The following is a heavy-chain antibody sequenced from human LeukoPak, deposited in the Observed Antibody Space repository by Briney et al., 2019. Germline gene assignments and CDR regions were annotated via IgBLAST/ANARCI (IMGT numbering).Heavy chain of an antibody. CDR1: GGSISSYY. CDR2: IYYSGST. CDR3: ARHPTYYYDSSGYSRGYFDY. J-gene: IGHJ4*02. D-gene: IGHD3-22*01. V-gene: IGHV4-59*08. Sequence: PSETLSLTCTVSGGSISSYYWSWIWQPPGKGLEWIGYIYYSGSTNYNPSLKSRVTISVDTSKNQFSLKLSSVTAADTAVYYCARHPTYYYDSSGYSRGYFDYWGQGTLVTVSS.